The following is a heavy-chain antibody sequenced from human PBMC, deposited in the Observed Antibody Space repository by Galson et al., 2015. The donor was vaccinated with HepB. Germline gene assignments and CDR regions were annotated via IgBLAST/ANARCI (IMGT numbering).Heavy chain of an antibody. Sequence: SLRLSCAASGFTFSGSAMSWVRQAPGKGPEWVSVISGSGGTTYYADSAKGRFTISRDNAKNTLYLQMNSLRAEDTAVYYCASLTGPPFWGQGTLVTVSS. CDR2: ISGSGGTT. CDR3: ASLTGPPF. J-gene: IGHJ4*02. CDR1: GFTFSGSA. V-gene: IGHV3-23*01. D-gene: IGHD7-27*01.